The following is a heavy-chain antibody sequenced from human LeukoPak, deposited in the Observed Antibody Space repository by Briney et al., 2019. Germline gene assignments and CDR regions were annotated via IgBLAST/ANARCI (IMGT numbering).Heavy chain of an antibody. CDR1: GYSISSGYY. Sequence: SETLSLTCTVSGYSISSGYYWGWIRQPPGKGLEWIGSIYHSGSTYYNPSLKSRVTISVDTSKNQFSLKLSSVTAADTGVYYCAKSSYSIFDYWGQGTLVTVSS. V-gene: IGHV4-38-2*02. J-gene: IGHJ4*02. CDR3: AKSSYSIFDY. CDR2: IYHSGST. D-gene: IGHD5-18*01.